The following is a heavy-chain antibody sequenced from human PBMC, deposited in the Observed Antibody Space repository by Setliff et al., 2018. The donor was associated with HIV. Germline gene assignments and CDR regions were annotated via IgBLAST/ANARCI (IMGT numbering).Heavy chain of an antibody. CDR1: GYTFTSYY. J-gene: IGHJ3*02. V-gene: IGHV1-46*01. CDR2: INPSSGST. Sequence: ASVKVSCKASGYTFTSYYMHWVRQAPGQGLEWMGIINPSSGSTTYAQKFQGRLTMTTDTSTNTAYMDLRSLRSDDTAVYYCTKDGLAAGARAFDIWGQGTMVT. D-gene: IGHD6-13*01. CDR3: TKDGLAAGARAFDI.